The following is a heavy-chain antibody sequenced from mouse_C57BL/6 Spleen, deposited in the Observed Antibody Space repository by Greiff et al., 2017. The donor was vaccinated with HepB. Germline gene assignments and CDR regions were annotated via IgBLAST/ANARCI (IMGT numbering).Heavy chain of an antibody. CDR3: ARSGVYYGYGGFAY. CDR1: GYTFTGYW. Sequence: QVQLQQPGTELVKPGASVKLSCKASGYTFTGYWMHWVKQRPVQGLEWIGNINPSNGGTNNNEKFKSKATLTLDKASSTAYMQLSSLTSEDSAVYYCARSGVYYGYGGFAYWGQGTLVTVSA. D-gene: IGHD2-2*01. J-gene: IGHJ3*01. V-gene: IGHV1-53*01. CDR2: INPSNGGT.